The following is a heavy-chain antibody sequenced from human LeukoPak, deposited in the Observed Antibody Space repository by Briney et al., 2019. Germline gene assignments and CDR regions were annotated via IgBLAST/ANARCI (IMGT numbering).Heavy chain of an antibody. CDR1: GFTFSSYE. J-gene: IGHJ6*04. Sequence: GGSLRLSCAASGFTFSSYEMIWVRQAPGKGLEWVSYITTSGSTSTIYYADSVRGRITISKDNARNSLYLQMISLRDKDAAVLNCARGSGIEVWGKGTPVTVSP. CDR3: ARGSGIEV. CDR2: ITTSGSTSTI. V-gene: IGHV3-48*03.